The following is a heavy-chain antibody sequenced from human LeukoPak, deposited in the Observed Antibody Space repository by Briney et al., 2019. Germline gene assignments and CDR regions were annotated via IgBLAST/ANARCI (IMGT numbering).Heavy chain of an antibody. Sequence: ASVKVSCKASGYTFTSYAMNWVRQAPGQGLEWMGWINTNTGNPTYAQGFTGRFVFSLDTSVSTAYLQISSLKAEDTAVYYCARTGPFTFGGLIVKSDDAFDIWGQGTMVTVSS. CDR3: ARTGPFTFGGLIVKSDDAFDI. CDR1: GYTFTSYA. J-gene: IGHJ3*02. D-gene: IGHD3-16*02. CDR2: INTNTGNP. V-gene: IGHV7-4-1*02.